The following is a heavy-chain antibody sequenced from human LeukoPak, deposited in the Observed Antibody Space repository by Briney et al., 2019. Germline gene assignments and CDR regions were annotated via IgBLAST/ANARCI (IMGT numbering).Heavy chain of an antibody. V-gene: IGHV3-23*01. D-gene: IGHD2-21*02. CDR1: GFTFSSYA. CDR3: VREDTPATANY. J-gene: IGHJ4*02. Sequence: GGPLRLSCAASGFTFSSYAMSWVRQAPGKGLEWVSAISGSGGSTYYADSVTGRFTISRDNSKDALFLQMHSLRPGDTAVYYCVREDTPATANYWGQGTLVTISS. CDR2: ISGSGGST.